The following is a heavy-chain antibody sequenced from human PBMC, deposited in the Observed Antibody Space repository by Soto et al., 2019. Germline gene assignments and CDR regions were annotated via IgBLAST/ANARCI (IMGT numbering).Heavy chain of an antibody. Sequence: EVQVLESGGGLVEPGGSLRLSCTASGFTFSNYGMTWVRQAPGKGLEWVSGTDSGATKTYYADSAKGRFTISRDDSKNTLYLQLNSLRVEDTAIYFCSKTDWDHWFFDLWGRGTLVTVSS. CDR2: TDSGATKT. V-gene: IGHV3-23*03. CDR3: SKTDWDHWFFDL. J-gene: IGHJ2*01. D-gene: IGHD3-9*01. CDR1: GFTFSNYG.